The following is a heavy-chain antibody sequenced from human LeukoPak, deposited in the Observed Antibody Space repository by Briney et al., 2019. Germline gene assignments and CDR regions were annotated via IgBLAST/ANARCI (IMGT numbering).Heavy chain of an antibody. Sequence: GGSLRLSCAASGFTFSSHAMHWVRQAPGKGLEWVAVISYDGSNKYYADSVTGRFTISRDNSKNTMYLQLNSLRAEDTAIYYCAKTYYYDSSGYSHYLAYDYWGQGTLVTVSS. J-gene: IGHJ4*02. V-gene: IGHV3-30*04. CDR1: GFTFSSHA. D-gene: IGHD3-22*01. CDR3: AKTYYYDSSGYSHYLAYDY. CDR2: ISYDGSNK.